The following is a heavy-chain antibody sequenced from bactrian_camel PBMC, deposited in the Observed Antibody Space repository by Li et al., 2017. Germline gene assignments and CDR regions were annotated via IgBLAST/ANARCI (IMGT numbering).Heavy chain of an antibody. J-gene: IGHJ4*01. V-gene: IGHV3S40*01. CDR2: IVGGGRST. Sequence: VQLVESGGGSEQAGGSLTLSCAASGSVRNCMGWFRQAPGKGLEWVSTIVGGGRSTVYGDSVKGRFTIPQDNAQNTVYLQMNSLEPEDTAVHYCAAEMYYWGQGTQVTVS. CDR1: GSVRNC. CDR3: AAEMYY. D-gene: IGHD1*01.